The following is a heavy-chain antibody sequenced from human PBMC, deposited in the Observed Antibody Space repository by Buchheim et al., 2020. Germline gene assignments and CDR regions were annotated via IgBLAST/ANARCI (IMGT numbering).Heavy chain of an antibody. V-gene: IGHV3-11*01. J-gene: IGHJ4*02. CDR1: GFTFSDYY. Sequence: QVQLVESGGGLVKPGGSLRLSCAASGFTFSDYYMSWIRQAPGKGLEWVSYSSSSGSTIYYADSVKVRFTISRDNAKNSLYLQMNSLRAEDTAVYYCARAIPTYYYDSSGYWGPSGGPYYFDYWGQGTL. D-gene: IGHD3-22*01. CDR2: SSSSGSTI. CDR3: ARAIPTYYYDSSGYWGPSGGPYYFDY.